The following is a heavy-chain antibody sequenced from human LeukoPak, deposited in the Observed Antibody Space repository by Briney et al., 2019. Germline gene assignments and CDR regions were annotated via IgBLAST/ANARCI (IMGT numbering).Heavy chain of an antibody. CDR2: IIPIFGTA. V-gene: IGHV1-69*13. CDR1: GGTFSSYA. Sequence: SVKVSCKASGGTFSSYAISWVRQAPGQRLEWMGGIIPIFGTANYAQKFQGRVTITADESTSTAYMELSSLRSEDTAVYYCARGVEPAVAGSTWGQGTLVTVSS. CDR3: ARGVEPAVAGST. J-gene: IGHJ5*02. D-gene: IGHD6-19*01.